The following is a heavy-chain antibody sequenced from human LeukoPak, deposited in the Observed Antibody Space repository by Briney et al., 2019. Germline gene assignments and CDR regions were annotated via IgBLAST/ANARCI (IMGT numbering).Heavy chain of an antibody. CDR2: IQYDGGNK. Sequence: GGSLRLSCAASGFTFSSFGMHWVRQAPGKGLEWVAFIQYDGGNKYYADSVKGRFTISRDNSKNTLYLQMNSLRAEDTAVYYCARPSSGWYREPVSLWGQGTLVTVSS. V-gene: IGHV3-30*02. CDR3: ARPSSGWYREPVSL. CDR1: GFTFSSFG. J-gene: IGHJ4*02. D-gene: IGHD6-19*01.